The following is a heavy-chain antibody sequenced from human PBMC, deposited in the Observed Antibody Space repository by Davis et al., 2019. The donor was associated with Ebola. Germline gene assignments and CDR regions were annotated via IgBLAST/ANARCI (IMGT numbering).Heavy chain of an antibody. J-gene: IGHJ6*04. CDR1: GFTFSSYS. Sequence: GESLKISCAASGFTFSSYSMNWVRQAPGKGLEWVSAIGRADDTYYAGSVKGRFTISRDDAKNSLYLQMNGLRAGDTAVYYCARELPYSSGGHNLYGLDVWGKGTTVTVSS. CDR3: ARELPYSSGGHNLYGLDV. V-gene: IGHV3-13*01. D-gene: IGHD3-22*01. CDR2: IGRADDT.